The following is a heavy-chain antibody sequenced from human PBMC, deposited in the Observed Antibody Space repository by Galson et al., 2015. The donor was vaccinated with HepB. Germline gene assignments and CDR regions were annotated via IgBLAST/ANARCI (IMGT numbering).Heavy chain of an antibody. J-gene: IGHJ3*02. CDR1: GGTFSSYA. V-gene: IGHV1-69*13. CDR2: IIPIFGTA. CDR3: ARTIAAEFYAFDI. Sequence: SVKVSCKASGGTFSSYAISWVRQAPGQGLEWMGGIIPIFGTANYAQKFQGRVTITADESTSTAYMELSSLRSEDTAVYYCARTIAAEFYAFDIWGQGTTVTVSS. D-gene: IGHD6-13*01.